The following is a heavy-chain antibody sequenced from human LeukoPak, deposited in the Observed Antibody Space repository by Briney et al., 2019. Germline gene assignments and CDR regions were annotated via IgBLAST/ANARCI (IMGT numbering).Heavy chain of an antibody. CDR3: ARTQGWVTVRTGYYYGMDV. CDR2: IYYSET. Sequence: SETLSLTCTVSGGSISGSYGSWIRQPPGKGLEWIGYIYYSETYYNPSLKSRVTISLDTSKNQFSLNLRFVTAAHTAVYFCARTQGWVTVRTGYYYGMDVWGQGATPTVSS. D-gene: IGHD4-11*01. CDR1: GGSISGSY. V-gene: IGHV4-59*08. J-gene: IGHJ6*02.